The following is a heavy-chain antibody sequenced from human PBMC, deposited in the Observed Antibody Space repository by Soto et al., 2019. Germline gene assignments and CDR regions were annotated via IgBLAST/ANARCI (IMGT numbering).Heavy chain of an antibody. D-gene: IGHD2-2*01. CDR3: ARDYEVIVPAAYWFDP. CDR2: INVGNGKT. Sequence: QVQLVQSGAEVKKPGASVKVSCKASGYTFTNYAIHWVRQAPGQRLEWMGWINVGNGKTMYSPKFQGRVTITRDTSASTVDMEVSSLRSEDTAVYYCARDYEVIVPAAYWFDPWGQGTLVAVSS. CDR1: GYTFTNYA. V-gene: IGHV1-3*01. J-gene: IGHJ5*02.